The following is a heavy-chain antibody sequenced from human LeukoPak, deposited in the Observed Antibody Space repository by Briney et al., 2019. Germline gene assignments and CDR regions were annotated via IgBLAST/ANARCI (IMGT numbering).Heavy chain of an antibody. D-gene: IGHD3-10*01. J-gene: IGHJ4*02. CDR2: ISSSSSYI. Sequence: GVSLRLSCAASGFTFSSYSMNWVRQAPGKGLEWVTSISSSSSYIYYADSVKGRFTISRDNAKNSLYLQMNSLRAEDTAVYYCARDQKLLWFGESPFDYWGQGPLVTVSS. V-gene: IGHV3-21*01. CDR3: ARDQKLLWFGESPFDY. CDR1: GFTFSSYS.